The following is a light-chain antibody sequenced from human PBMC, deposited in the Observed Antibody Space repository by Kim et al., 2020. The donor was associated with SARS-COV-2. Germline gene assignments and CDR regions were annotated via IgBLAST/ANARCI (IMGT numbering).Light chain of an antibody. CDR2: GAS. Sequence: EVVLTQSPGTLSLSPGERATLSCRASQSLSRSYLAWYQQKPGQAPRLLIYGASSRTTGIPDRFSGSGSGTDFTLTISRLEPEDFAVYYCQQYDSAPQTFGQGTKVDIK. CDR3: QQYDSAPQT. V-gene: IGKV3-20*01. CDR1: QSLSRSY. J-gene: IGKJ1*01.